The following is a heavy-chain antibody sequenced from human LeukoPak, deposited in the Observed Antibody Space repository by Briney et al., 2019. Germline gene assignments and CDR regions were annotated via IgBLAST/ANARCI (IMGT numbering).Heavy chain of an antibody. Sequence: SETLSLTCTVSGGSISSSSYSWGWIRQPPGKGLVWIGSIYYSGSTYYNPSLKSRVTISVDTSKNQFSLKLSSVTAADTAVYYCAREVVAAAGTVDYWGQGTLVTVSS. CDR1: GGSISSSSYS. J-gene: IGHJ4*02. CDR3: AREVVAAAGTVDY. D-gene: IGHD2-15*01. V-gene: IGHV4-39*07. CDR2: IYYSGST.